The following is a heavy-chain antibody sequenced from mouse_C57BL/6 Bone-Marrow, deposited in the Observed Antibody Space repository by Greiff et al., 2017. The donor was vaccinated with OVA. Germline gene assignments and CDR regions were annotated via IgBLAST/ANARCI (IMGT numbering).Heavy chain of an antibody. CDR2: IYPSDSET. CDR1: GYTFTSYW. V-gene: IGHV1-61*01. Sequence: QVQLQQPGAELVRPGSSVKLSCKASGYTFTSYWMDWVKQRPGQGLEWIGNIYPSDSETHYNQKFKDKATLTVDKSSSTAYMQLSSLTSEDSAVYDCARWLLHWYFDVWGTGTTGTVSS. CDR3: ARWLLHWYFDV. D-gene: IGHD2-3*01. J-gene: IGHJ1*03.